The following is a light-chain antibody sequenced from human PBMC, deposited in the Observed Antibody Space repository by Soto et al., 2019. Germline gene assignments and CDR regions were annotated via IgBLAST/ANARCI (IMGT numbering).Light chain of an antibody. CDR1: SSNIGSNT. Sequence: QSVLTQPPSASGTPGQRVTISCSGSSSNIGSNTVNWYQQLPGTAPKLLIYSNNQRPSGVPDRFSGSKSGTSASLAISGLQSEDAADYYCATWDDSLNGDVFGTGTKVTVL. V-gene: IGLV1-44*01. CDR3: ATWDDSLNGDV. J-gene: IGLJ1*01. CDR2: SNN.